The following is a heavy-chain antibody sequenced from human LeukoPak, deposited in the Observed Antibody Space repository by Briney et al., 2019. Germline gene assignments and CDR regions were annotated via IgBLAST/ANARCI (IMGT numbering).Heavy chain of an antibody. V-gene: IGHV4-30-4*08. D-gene: IGHD2-2*01. CDR1: GGSISSGHYY. J-gene: IGHJ5*02. CDR3: ARGFCTSTNCYQEEWFDP. CDR2: IYFSGST. Sequence: SQTLSLTCTVSGGSISSGHYYWSWIRQPPGKGLEWIGYIYFSGSTYYNPPLKSRVTISVHTSKNQFSLSLGSVTAADTAVYYCARGFCTSTNCYQEEWFDPWGRGTLVTVSS.